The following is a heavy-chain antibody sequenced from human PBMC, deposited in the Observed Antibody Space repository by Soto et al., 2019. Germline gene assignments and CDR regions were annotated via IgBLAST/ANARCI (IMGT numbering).Heavy chain of an antibody. V-gene: IGHV4-39*01. CDR1: GGSISSSIYY. CDR2: IYYSGST. J-gene: IGHJ6*02. D-gene: IGHD3-3*01. Sequence: NPSETLSLTCTVSGGSISSSIYYWGWIRQPPGKGLEWVGSIYYSGSTYYNPSLKSRVTISVDTSKNQFSLKLSSVTAADTAVYYCAGGYYDFWSGINYYYYGMDVWGQGTTVTVSS. CDR3: AGGYYDFWSGINYYYYGMDV.